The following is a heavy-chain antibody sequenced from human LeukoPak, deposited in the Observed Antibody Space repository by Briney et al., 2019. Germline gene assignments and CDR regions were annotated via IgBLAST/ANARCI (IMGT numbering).Heavy chain of an antibody. Sequence: GGSLRLSCAASGFTLSSYSMNWVRQAPGKGLEWVSSISSSNTYINYADSVKGRFTISRDNAKSSLYLQMNSLRAEDSAVYSCARDGYTVYELPASWYFDLWGRGALVTVSS. CDR3: ARDGYTVYELPASWYFDL. CDR2: ISSSNTYI. J-gene: IGHJ2*01. D-gene: IGHD5/OR15-5a*01. V-gene: IGHV3-21*01. CDR1: GFTLSSYS.